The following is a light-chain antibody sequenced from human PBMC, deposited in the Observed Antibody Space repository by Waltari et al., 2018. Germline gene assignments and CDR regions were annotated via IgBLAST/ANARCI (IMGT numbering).Light chain of an antibody. J-gene: IGKJ2*01. CDR2: GAS. Sequence: EVVLTQSPGTLYLSPGDGATLSCRASQTVISGYLPWFQQRPGQPPRLLIHGASNRAIGIPDRFSGTGSGTEFTLTISRLEPEDFAVYYCHQYGTSPDTFGQGTTVEI. CDR1: QTVISGY. V-gene: IGKV3-20*01. CDR3: HQYGTSPDT.